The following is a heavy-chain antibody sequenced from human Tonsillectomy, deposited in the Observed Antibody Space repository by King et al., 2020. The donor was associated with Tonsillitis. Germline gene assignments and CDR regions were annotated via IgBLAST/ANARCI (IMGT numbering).Heavy chain of an antibody. J-gene: IGHJ3*02. D-gene: IGHD2-15*01. Sequence: QLVQSGGGLVQPGGSLRLSCVASAFTFDNYAMSWVRQAPGKGLEWVSVIYSGAGSTTYADSVKGRFSISRDDSKNTLYLQMNNLRPEDTAVYYCAKDRLRFCGGGSCLDAFDIWGQGTMVTVSA. CDR1: AFTFDNYA. CDR3: AKDRLRFCGGGSCLDAFDI. CDR2: IYSGAGST. V-gene: IGHV3-23*03.